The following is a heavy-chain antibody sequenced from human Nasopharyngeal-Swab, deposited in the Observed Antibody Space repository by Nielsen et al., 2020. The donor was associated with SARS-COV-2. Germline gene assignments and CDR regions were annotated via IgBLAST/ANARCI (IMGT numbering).Heavy chain of an antibody. V-gene: IGHV2-70*01. Sequence: SGPTLVKPTQTLTLTCSVSGFSLSASGFCVNWIRQPPGRALEWLAVIDWDDSKSYNSSLRSRLAIYKDTFRDEVVLTVANMDPLDTGTYFCARSTYLHSSGRRGLDVWGQETTVTVSS. CDR1: GFSLSASGFC. J-gene: IGHJ6*02. CDR2: IDWDDSK. D-gene: IGHD3-10*01. CDR3: ARSTYLHSSGRRGLDV.